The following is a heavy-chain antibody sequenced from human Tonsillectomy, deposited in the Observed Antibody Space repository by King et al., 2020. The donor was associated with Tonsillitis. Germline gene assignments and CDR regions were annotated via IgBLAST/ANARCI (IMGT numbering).Heavy chain of an antibody. J-gene: IGHJ5*02. Sequence: HVQLQQWGAGLLKPSETLSLTCTLYDGSLSGYYWNWIRQPPGKGLEWIGEIKHSGSTNYNPSLKSRVSISIDKTKNQFSLKLYSVTAADTAVYFCARGGGWPQPWFDPWGQGTRVTVSS. CDR1: DGSLSGYY. D-gene: IGHD2-15*01. CDR3: ARGGGWPQPWFDP. CDR2: IKHSGST. V-gene: IGHV4-34*01.